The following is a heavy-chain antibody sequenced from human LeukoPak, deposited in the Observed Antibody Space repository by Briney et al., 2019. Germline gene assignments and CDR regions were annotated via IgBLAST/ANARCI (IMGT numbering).Heavy chain of an antibody. CDR2: IYGGDST. D-gene: IGHD6-25*01. V-gene: IGHV3-53*01. Sequence: GGSLRLSCAASWFTVRTCYMSWVRQAPGKGLGWVSVIYGGDSTDYADSVRGRFTISRDNSKNTLYLQMNSLRAEDTAVYFCARGYSSGWPDFWGQGTLVTVSS. J-gene: IGHJ4*02. CDR3: ARGYSSGWPDF. CDR1: WFTVRTCY.